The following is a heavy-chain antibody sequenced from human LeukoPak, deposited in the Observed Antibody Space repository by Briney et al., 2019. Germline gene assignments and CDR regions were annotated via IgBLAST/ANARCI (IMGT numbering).Heavy chain of an antibody. J-gene: IGHJ4*02. Sequence: GGSLRLSCEASGFTFSSYAMSWVRQAPGKGLEWVAAISGPAGSWDYADSVKGRFTVSRDNSKNTSFLQMNSLRAEDTATYYCAKKVGLVSAPLWYFDVWGQGTLVAVSS. CDR3: AKKVGLVSAPLWYFDV. V-gene: IGHV3-23*01. CDR1: GFTFSSYA. D-gene: IGHD5/OR15-5a*01. CDR2: ISGPAGSW.